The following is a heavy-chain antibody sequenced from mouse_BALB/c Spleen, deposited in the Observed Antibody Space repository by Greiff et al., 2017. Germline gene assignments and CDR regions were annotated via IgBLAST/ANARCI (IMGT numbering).Heavy chain of an antibody. D-gene: IGHD2-10*02. V-gene: IGHV1S135*01. J-gene: IGHJ3*01. Sequence: EVQLQQSGPELMKPGASVKISCKASGYSFTSYYMHWVKQSHGKSLEWIGYIDPYNGGTSYNQKFKGKATLTVDKSSSTAFMHLNSLTSEDSAVYYCARKGKLEYGNLDGWFAYWGQGTLVTVSA. CDR3: ARKGKLEYGNLDGWFAY. CDR2: IDPYNGGT. CDR1: GYSFTSYY.